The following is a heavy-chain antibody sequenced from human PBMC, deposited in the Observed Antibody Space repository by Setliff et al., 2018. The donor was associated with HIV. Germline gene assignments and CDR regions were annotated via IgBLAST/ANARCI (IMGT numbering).Heavy chain of an antibody. CDR3: AKRVATIRHSSYYFDY. J-gene: IGHJ4*02. V-gene: IGHV3-23*01. D-gene: IGHD5-12*01. Sequence: GGSLRLSCAANGFSFSSYAVSWVRQAPGKGPEWVSSISGHSVTTYYADSVKGRFTISRDNSKNTLYMQMNSLRAEDAAVYYCAKRVATIRHSSYYFDYWGQGTLVTVSS. CDR2: ISGHSVTT. CDR1: GFSFSSYA.